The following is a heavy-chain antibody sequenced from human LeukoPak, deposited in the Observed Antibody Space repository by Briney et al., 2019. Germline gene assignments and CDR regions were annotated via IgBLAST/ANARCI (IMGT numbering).Heavy chain of an antibody. J-gene: IGHJ4*02. D-gene: IGHD3-16*01. CDR2: IFNLGIT. Sequence: PSETLSLTCTVSGGSISTYYWTWIRQPAGKGLERIGRIFNLGITKYNPSLKSRVTMSVDTSKNQFSLKLTSVTAADTAVYYCARGVWDSRDPLSYYFDHWGQGTLVAVSS. CDR1: GGSISTYY. CDR3: ARGVWDSRDPLSYYFDH. V-gene: IGHV4-4*07.